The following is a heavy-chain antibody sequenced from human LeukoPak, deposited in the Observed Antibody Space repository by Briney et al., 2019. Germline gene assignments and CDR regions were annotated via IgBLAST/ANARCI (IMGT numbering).Heavy chain of an antibody. Sequence: GGSLRLSCAASGFTFSDFWVSWVRQAPGKGLEWVANIKQDGSDKNYVDSVKGRFTISRDNVEKSLHLQMNSLRAEDTAVYYCARGGSYPDYWGQGTLVTVSS. CDR1: GFTFSDFW. CDR3: ARGGSYPDY. CDR2: IKQDGSDK. D-gene: IGHD3-16*02. J-gene: IGHJ4*02. V-gene: IGHV3-7*04.